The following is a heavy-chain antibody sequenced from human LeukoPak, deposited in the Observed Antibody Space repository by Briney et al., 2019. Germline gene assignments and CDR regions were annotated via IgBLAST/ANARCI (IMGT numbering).Heavy chain of an antibody. V-gene: IGHV3-33*01. J-gene: IGHJ4*02. CDR1: GFTFSSYG. D-gene: IGHD3-22*01. CDR2: IWYDGSNK. Sequence: GGSLRLSCAASGFTFSSYGMHWVRQAPGKGLEWVAVIWYDGSNKYYADSVKGRFTISRDNSKNTLYLQMHSLRAEDAAVYYCAREPYYYDAPDYWGQGTLVTVSS. CDR3: AREPYYYDAPDY.